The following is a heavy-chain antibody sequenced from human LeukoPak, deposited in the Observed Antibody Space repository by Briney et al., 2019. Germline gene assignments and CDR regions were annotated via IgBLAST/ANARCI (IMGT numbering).Heavy chain of an antibody. CDR1: GFTFSRFS. J-gene: IGHJ4*02. V-gene: IGHV3-48*04. CDR2: ISSSSSTI. D-gene: IGHD3-10*01. CDR3: ARGTYGSGTWD. Sequence: PGGSLRLSCAASGFTFSRFSLNWVRQAPGKGLEWVSYISSSSSTIYYADSVKGRFTVSRDNAKNSLYLQMNSLRAEDTAVYYCARGTYGSGTWDWGQGTLVTVSS.